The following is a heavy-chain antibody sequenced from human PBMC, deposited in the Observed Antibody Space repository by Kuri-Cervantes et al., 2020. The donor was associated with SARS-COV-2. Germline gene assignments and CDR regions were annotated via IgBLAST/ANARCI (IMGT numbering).Heavy chain of an antibody. D-gene: IGHD3-3*01. CDR3: ARAGTIFGVVIIWTEGFDY. Sequence: GESLKISCAASGFTFSSYSMNWVRQAPGKGLGWVSSISSSSSYIYYADSVKGRFTISRDNAKNSLYLQMNSLRAEDTAVYYCARAGTIFGVVIIWTEGFDYWGQGTLVTVSS. V-gene: IGHV3-21*01. J-gene: IGHJ4*02. CDR2: ISSSSSYI. CDR1: GFTFSSYS.